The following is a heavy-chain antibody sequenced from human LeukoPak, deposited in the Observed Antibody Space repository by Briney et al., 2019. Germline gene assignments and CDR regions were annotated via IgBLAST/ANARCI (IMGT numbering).Heavy chain of an antibody. J-gene: IGHJ4*02. D-gene: IGHD6-13*01. CDR1: GGSFSGYY. Sequence: SETLSLTCVVYGGSFSGYYWSWIRQPPGKGLEWIGEINHSGSTNYNPSLKSRVTISVDTSKNQFSLKLSSVTAADTAAYYCARDRAAAVDYWGQGTLVTVSS. V-gene: IGHV4-34*01. CDR2: INHSGST. CDR3: ARDRAAAVDY.